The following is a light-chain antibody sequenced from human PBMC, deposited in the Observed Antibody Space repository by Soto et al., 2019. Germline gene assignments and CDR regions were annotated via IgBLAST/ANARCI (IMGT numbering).Light chain of an antibody. V-gene: IGKV1-5*01. Sequence: IQMTKSAVTLSASAGDRVTITCLASQSIRSWLAWYQQKPGKAPTLLIYDASSLESGVPSRFSGSGSGTEFTLTISSLQPDDFATYFCQQVKSYPSTFGGGTKVDI. CDR1: QSIRSW. J-gene: IGKJ4*01. CDR3: QQVKSYPST. CDR2: DAS.